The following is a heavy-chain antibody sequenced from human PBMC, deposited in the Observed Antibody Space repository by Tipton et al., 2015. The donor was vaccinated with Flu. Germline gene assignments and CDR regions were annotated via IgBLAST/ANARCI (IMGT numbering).Heavy chain of an antibody. CDR2: IYGNTGGT. J-gene: IGHJ5*02. V-gene: IGHV4-61*08. CDR3: AKDKTGLDGSVQYKFDP. CDR1: GGSISSPAYY. D-gene: IGHD7-27*01. Sequence: TLSLTCTVSGGSISSPAYYWSWIRQSPGKGLEWLGYIYGNTGGTNYNPSLKGRVSMSVDTSKNQLSLKVTSVTAADTAIYYCAKDKTGLDGSVQYKFDPWGQGALVAVSS.